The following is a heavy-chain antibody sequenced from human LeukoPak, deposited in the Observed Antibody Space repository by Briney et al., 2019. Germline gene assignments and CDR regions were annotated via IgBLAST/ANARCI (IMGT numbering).Heavy chain of an antibody. D-gene: IGHD6-13*01. CDR1: GFTFSTYA. J-gene: IGHJ4*02. CDR2: ISSSGGSA. CDR3: ARRIASAGSFDN. V-gene: IGHV3-23*01. Sequence: GGSLRLSCAASGFTFSTYAMSWVRKAPGKGLEWVSAISSSGGSAYYADSVRDQFTISRDNSKNTLYLQMNSLRAEDTAVYHCARRIASAGSFDNWGQGTLVSVSS.